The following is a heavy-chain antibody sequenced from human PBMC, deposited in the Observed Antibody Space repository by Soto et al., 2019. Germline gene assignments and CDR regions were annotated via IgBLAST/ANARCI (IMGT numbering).Heavy chain of an antibody. V-gene: IGHV3-30-3*01. CDR2: VTNEGNNK. D-gene: IGHD2-2*01. CDR1: GFSFNNYN. J-gene: IGHJ6*02. CDR3: ASDSTTTCQPHVCLNYGIDV. Sequence: QVQLVESGGGVVQPGRSLRLSCAASGFSFNNYNLHWVRQAPGRGLEWVAVVTNEGNNKYYGDSVKDRITMSKDESKTTVYQQTTNLRSEDTAKYFCASDSTTTCQPHVCLNYGIDVWGLGTTVTISS.